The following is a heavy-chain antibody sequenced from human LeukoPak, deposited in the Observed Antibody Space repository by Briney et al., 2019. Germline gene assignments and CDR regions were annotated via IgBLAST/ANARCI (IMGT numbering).Heavy chain of an antibody. V-gene: IGHV3-30*04. J-gene: IGHJ4*02. Sequence: PGGSLRLSCAASGFIFSSYAMHWVRQAPGKGLEWVAVISYDGSNKYYADSVKGRFTISRDNSKNMLYMQMSTLRAEDTAVYYCVKTQTHFGDYRRDYWGQGTLVTVSS. D-gene: IGHD4-17*01. CDR2: ISYDGSNK. CDR3: VKTQTHFGDYRRDY. CDR1: GFIFSSYA.